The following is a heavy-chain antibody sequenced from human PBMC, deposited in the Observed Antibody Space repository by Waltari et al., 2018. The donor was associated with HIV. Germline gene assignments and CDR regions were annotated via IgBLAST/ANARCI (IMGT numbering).Heavy chain of an antibody. CDR1: GYTLSELA. CDR3: TGGGSAFDV. J-gene: IGHJ3*01. V-gene: IGHV1-24*01. D-gene: IGHD3-16*01. Sequence: VQLVQSGAEVKKPGASVKVSCKVSGYTLSELALHWVRQSPGKGLEWMGGFDPEGGETFYAQKFQGRVTMTEDPSTGSAYMDLTGRRFDDTAVYYCTGGGSAFDVWGQGTMVTVSS. CDR2: FDPEGGET.